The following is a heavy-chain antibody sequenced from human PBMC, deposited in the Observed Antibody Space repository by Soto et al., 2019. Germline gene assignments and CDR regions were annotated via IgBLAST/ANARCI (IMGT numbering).Heavy chain of an antibody. J-gene: IGHJ2*01. CDR1: GFNFRKFA. Sequence: ELQLVESGGGLVQPGGSLRLSCAASGFNFRKFAMSWVRQAPGKGLEWVSGMSERSGPPLYADSVKGRFTISRDNSKSTLYLEMNNLRPEDTAVYYCAKDQDNTDYYWIFDLWGRDTPVTVSS. CDR2: MSERSGPP. D-gene: IGHD4-17*01. CDR3: AKDQDNTDYYWIFDL. V-gene: IGHV3-23*04.